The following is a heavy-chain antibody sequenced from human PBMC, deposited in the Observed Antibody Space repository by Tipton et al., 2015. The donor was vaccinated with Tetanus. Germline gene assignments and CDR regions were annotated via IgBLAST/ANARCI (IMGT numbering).Heavy chain of an antibody. CDR1: GFNVNNTY. Sequence: SLRLSCAASGFNVNNTYISWVRQAPGKGLEWVAIIYSDGSTFSADSMKGRLTVSRDNSKNTVCLELNRLRVGDTALYYCARTRFNAALWSGYGTPGAFEIWGQGTMVTVSS. V-gene: IGHV3-53*01. CDR3: ARTRFNAALWSGYGTPGAFEI. CDR2: IYSDGST. J-gene: IGHJ3*02. D-gene: IGHD3-3*01.